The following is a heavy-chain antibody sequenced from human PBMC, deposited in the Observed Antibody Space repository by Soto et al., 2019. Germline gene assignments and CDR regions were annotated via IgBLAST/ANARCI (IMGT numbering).Heavy chain of an antibody. J-gene: IGHJ4*02. Sequence: GGPLRLSFAASGFTFSIYSMNSVRQAPGKGLGWVSYISSSSSNIYYADSVKGRFTISGDNAKNSLYLQMNSLNDEDTAVYYCARDVGGFSYGPFDYWGQGTRVTVSS. D-gene: IGHD5-18*01. CDR3: ARDVGGFSYGPFDY. V-gene: IGHV3-48*02. CDR1: GFTFSIYS. CDR2: ISSSSSNI.